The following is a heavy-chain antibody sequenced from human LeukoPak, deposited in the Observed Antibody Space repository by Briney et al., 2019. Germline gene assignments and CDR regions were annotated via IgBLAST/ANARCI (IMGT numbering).Heavy chain of an antibody. D-gene: IGHD4-23*01. CDR2: ISGSGGST. J-gene: IGHJ6*03. V-gene: IGHV3-23*01. CDR1: GFTFSSYA. CDR3: AKGPDYGGNPLYYYYYYMDV. Sequence: GGSLRLSCAASGFTFSSYAMSWVRQAPGKGLEWVSAISGSGGSTYYADSVKGRFTISRDNSKNTLYLQMNSLRAEDTAVYYCAKGPDYGGNPLYYYYYYMDVWGKGTTVTVSS.